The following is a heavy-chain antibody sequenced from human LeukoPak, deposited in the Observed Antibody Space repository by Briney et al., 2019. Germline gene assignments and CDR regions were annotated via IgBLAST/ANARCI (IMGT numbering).Heavy chain of an antibody. CDR3: ARDISTGRSLEY. Sequence: PGGSLRLSCAASGFKFSNFGLHWIRQAPGKGLEWVAFISYHGNDEYYRDSVKGRFTISRDNSKNTLYLQMNSLRGDDTAVYYCARDISTGRSLEYWGQGTLVTVSS. D-gene: IGHD1-1*01. V-gene: IGHV3-30*02. CDR1: GFKFSNFG. CDR2: ISYHGNDE. J-gene: IGHJ4*02.